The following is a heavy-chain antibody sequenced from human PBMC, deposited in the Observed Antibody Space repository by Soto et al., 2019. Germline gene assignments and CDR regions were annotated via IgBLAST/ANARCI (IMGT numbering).Heavy chain of an antibody. CDR3: ARGHLYDRSASGSDY. CDR1: GGTFDTYA. Sequence: QLVQSGAEVKKPGSSVKVSCTASGGTFDTYAFSWVRQAPGQGLEWLGGIIPIFATPSYAQKFQGRVTITADKSTSTAYIELTSLTSDDTDVYYCARGHLYDRSASGSDYWGQGTLITVSS. V-gene: IGHV1-69*06. D-gene: IGHD3-22*01. J-gene: IGHJ4*02. CDR2: IIPIFATP.